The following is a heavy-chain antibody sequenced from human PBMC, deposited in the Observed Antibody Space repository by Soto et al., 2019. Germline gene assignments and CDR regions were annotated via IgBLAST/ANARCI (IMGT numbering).Heavy chain of an antibody. CDR2: IYYSGST. Sequence: SETLSLTCTVSGGSVSSGSYYWSWIRQPPGKGLEWIGYIYYSGSTNYNPSLKSRVTISVDTSKNQFSLKLRSVTAADTAVYYCARDQQMGRLDPWGQGSLVTVSS. V-gene: IGHV4-61*01. J-gene: IGHJ5*02. D-gene: IGHD6-13*01. CDR1: GGSVSSGSYY. CDR3: ARDQQMGRLDP.